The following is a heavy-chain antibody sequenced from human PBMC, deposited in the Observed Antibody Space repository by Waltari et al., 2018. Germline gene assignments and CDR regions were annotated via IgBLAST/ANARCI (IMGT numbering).Heavy chain of an antibody. J-gene: IGHJ4*02. CDR1: GFTFSHFA. D-gene: IGHD3-10*01. Sequence: VQLLESGGDLIQPGGSLRLSCAASGFTFSHFAMTWVRQAPGKRWGCVSSISGRGGTSYYTDSVTGRFTISRDNSENTLYLHMNSLRAEDSAIYYCAKDRGSGRIYFDSWGRGTLVAVSS. CDR2: ISGRGGTS. CDR3: AKDRGSGRIYFDS. V-gene: IGHV3-23*01.